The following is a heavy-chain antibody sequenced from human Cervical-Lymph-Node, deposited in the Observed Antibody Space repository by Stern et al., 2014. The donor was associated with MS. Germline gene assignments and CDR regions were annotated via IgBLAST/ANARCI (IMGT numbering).Heavy chain of an antibody. CDR2: IVASGDRT. D-gene: IGHD2-15*01. CDR3: ALLATPTDY. Sequence: EVQLVESGGGLVQPGGTLRLSCVASGFTFSSYAINWVRQAPGKGLQWVSAIVASGDRTYYAGSVNGRFTISRDNPKNTVHLQMTRLRAEDTAMYFCALLATPTDYWGQGTLVAVSS. J-gene: IGHJ4*02. CDR1: GFTFSSYA. V-gene: IGHV3-23*04.